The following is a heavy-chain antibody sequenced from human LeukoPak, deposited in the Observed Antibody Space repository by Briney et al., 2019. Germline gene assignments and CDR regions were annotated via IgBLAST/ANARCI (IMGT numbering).Heavy chain of an antibody. CDR2: ISNRGDSV. CDR3: ARETVGAAQYYFDY. D-gene: IGHD2-15*01. J-gene: IGHJ4*02. Sequence: PGGSLRLSCAASGFTFSDYYMTWLRQAPGKGLEWLSYISNRGDSVFYADSVKGRFTVSRDNAKNSLYLQMNSLRAEDTAVYYCARETVGAAQYYFDYWGQGTLVTVSS. CDR1: GFTFSDYY. V-gene: IGHV3-11*04.